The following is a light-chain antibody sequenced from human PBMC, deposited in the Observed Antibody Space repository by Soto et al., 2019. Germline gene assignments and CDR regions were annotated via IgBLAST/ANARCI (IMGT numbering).Light chain of an antibody. V-gene: IGLV1-51*01. CDR1: SSNIGNNY. CDR2: DND. Sequence: QSVLTQPPSVSAAPGQKVTISCSGSSSNIGNNYVFWYQQPPGTAPKLLIYDNDKRPSGIPDRFSGSKSGTSATLGITGLQTGDEADYYCAPWDRSLSVGVFGGGTKLTVL. CDR3: APWDRSLSVGV. J-gene: IGLJ2*01.